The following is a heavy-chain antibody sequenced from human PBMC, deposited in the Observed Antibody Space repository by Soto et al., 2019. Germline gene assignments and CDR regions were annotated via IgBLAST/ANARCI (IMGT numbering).Heavy chain of an antibody. Sequence: GGSLRLSCAASGFTFDDYAMHWVRQAPGKGLEWVSGISWNSGSIGYADSVKGRFTNSRDNAKNSLYLQMNSLRAEDTALYYCAKFYGEYSSSEVGYYYYMDVWGKGTTVTVSS. V-gene: IGHV3-9*01. CDR1: GFTFDDYA. CDR2: ISWNSGSI. CDR3: AKFYGEYSSSEVGYYYYMDV. J-gene: IGHJ6*03. D-gene: IGHD6-6*01.